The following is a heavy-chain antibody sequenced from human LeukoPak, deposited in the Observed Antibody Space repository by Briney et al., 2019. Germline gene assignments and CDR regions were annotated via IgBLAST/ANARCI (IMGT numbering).Heavy chain of an antibody. CDR1: GGSISSSDYY. Sequence: SETLSLTCTVSGGSISSSDYYWGWIRQPPGKGLEWIGSIYYGGSTYYNPSLKSRVTISVDTSKNQFSLKLSSVTAADTAVYYCARGSYYYGSGSYYYYYYYGMDVWGQGTTVTVSS. CDR3: ARGSYYYGSGSYYYYYYYGMDV. J-gene: IGHJ6*02. CDR2: IYYGGST. V-gene: IGHV4-39*07. D-gene: IGHD3-10*01.